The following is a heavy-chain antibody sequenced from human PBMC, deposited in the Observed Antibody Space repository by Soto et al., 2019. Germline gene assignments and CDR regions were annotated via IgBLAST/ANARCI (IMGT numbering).Heavy chain of an antibody. D-gene: IGHD3-22*01. Sequence: QVQLVESGGGVVQPGRSLRLSCAASGFTFNNYGMHWVRQAPGKGLEWVALISHDGSNKYYADSVKGRFTISRDNSKNTLYLQMNSLRDEDTAGYYCAKDPPAWLPSPASSRYWGQGTLVTVSS. J-gene: IGHJ4*02. CDR3: AKDPPAWLPSPASSRY. V-gene: IGHV3-30*18. CDR2: ISHDGSNK. CDR1: GFTFNNYG.